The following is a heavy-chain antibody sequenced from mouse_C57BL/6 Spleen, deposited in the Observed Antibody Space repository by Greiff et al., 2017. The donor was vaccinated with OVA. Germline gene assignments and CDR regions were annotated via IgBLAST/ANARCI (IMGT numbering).Heavy chain of an antibody. CDR3: AKKKRGSDGAMDY. Sequence: QVQLKESGPGLVQPSQSLSITCTVSGFSLTSYGVHWVRQSPGKGLEWLGVIWRGGSTDYTAAFMSRLSITKDNSKSPVFIKMNSLQADDTAIYDCAKKKRGSDGAMDYWGQGTSVTVSS. CDR2: IWRGGST. V-gene: IGHV2-5*01. J-gene: IGHJ4*01. CDR1: GFSLTSYG.